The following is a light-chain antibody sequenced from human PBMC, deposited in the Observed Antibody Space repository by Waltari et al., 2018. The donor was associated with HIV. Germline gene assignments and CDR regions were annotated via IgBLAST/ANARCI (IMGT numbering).Light chain of an antibody. CDR3: QQYNNWPPGT. CDR2: GSS. CDR1: QSVSSN. J-gene: IGKJ2*02. Sequence: EIVMTQSPATLSVSPGERATLSCRASQSVSSNLAWYQQKPGHAPRLLIYGSSTSATGIPARFSGSGSGTDLTLTISSLQSEDFAVYYCQQYNNWPPGTFGQGTKLEIK. V-gene: IGKV3-15*01.